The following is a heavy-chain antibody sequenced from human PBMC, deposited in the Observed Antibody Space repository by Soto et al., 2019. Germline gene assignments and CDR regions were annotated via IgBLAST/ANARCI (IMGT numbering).Heavy chain of an antibody. D-gene: IGHD2-2*01. Sequence: DRQPPGKGLEWIGEIHHSGSTNYNPSLKSRVTISVDKSKNQFSLKLDSVTAADTAVYYCARARQYCSSSSCYLDPWGQGTLVTVSS. CDR2: IHHSGST. J-gene: IGHJ5*02. V-gene: IGHV4-4*02. CDR3: ARARQYCSSSSCYLDP.